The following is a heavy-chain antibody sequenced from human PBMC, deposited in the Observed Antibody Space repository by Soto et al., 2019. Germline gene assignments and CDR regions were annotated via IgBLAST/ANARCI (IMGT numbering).Heavy chain of an antibody. V-gene: IGHV4-4*02. CDR3: ARRAYPGFDY. Sequence: SETLSLTCAVSSDSISSSNWWTWVRQPPGKGLEWIGEIYHSGSTNYNPSLQSRVTISVDKSKNHFSLKLRSVTAADTAVYYCARRAYPGFDYWGQGTLVTVSS. J-gene: IGHJ4*02. CDR1: SDSISSSNW. CDR2: IYHSGST.